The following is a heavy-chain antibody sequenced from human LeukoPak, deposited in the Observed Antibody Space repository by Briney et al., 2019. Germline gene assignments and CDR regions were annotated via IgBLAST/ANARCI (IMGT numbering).Heavy chain of an antibody. CDR1: GCTFDDYG. J-gene: IGHJ6*03. CDR3: ARITIFGVVTRYYYYYMDV. CDR2: INLNGGST. D-gene: IGHD3-3*01. Sequence: GGSLRLSCAASGCTFDDYGMSWVRQAPGKGLEWVSGINLNGGSTGYADSVKGRFTISRDNAKNSLYLQMNSLRAEDTALYYCARITIFGVVTRYYYYYMDVWGKGTTVTVSS. V-gene: IGHV3-20*04.